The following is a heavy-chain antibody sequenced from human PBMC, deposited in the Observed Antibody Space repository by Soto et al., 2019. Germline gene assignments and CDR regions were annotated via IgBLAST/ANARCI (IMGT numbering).Heavy chain of an antibody. V-gene: IGHV2-5*02. CDR2: VYWDDDK. J-gene: IGHJ4*02. Sequence: QITLRESGPALVKPTQTLTLTCTFSGFSLNSRGVGVGWVRQPPGKALEWLAIVYWDDDKRYRPSLRSRLSIRKDTPKNHVVLTFTTTAPMDTATYYCVHRGPVDETGMGFDFWGQGSLVTVSS. CDR1: GFSLNSRGVG. CDR3: VHRGPVDETGMGFDF. D-gene: IGHD3-9*01.